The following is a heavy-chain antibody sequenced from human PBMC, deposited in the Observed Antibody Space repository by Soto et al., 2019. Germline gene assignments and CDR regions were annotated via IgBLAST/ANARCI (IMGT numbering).Heavy chain of an antibody. CDR3: ARDDCSGGSCYLADAGFDI. CDR1: GFTFSSYG. D-gene: IGHD2-15*01. V-gene: IGHV3-33*01. CDR2: IWYDGSNK. J-gene: IGHJ3*02. Sequence: GGSLRLSCAASGFTFSSYGMHWVRQAPGKGLEWVAVIWYDGSNKYYADSVKGRFTISRDNSKNTLYLQMNSLRAEDTAVYYCARDDCSGGSCYLADAGFDIWGQGTMVTVSS.